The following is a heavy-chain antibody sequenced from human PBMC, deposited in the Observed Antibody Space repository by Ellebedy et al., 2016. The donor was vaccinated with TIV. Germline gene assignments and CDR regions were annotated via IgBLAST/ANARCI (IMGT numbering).Heavy chain of an antibody. CDR3: ATWYYDILSGYSGFEY. Sequence: GESLKISCQGSGYSFINYWIAWVRQMPGKDLEWMGIIYPGDSDTRYSPSFQGQVTISADKSISTAYLQWSSLKASDTAMYYCATWYYDILSGYSGFEYWGQGTLVTVSS. CDR2: IYPGDSDT. D-gene: IGHD3-9*01. V-gene: IGHV5-51*01. J-gene: IGHJ4*02. CDR1: GYSFINYW.